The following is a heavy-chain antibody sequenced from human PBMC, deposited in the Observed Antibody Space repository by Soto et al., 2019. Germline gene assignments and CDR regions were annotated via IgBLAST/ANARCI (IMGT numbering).Heavy chain of an antibody. CDR1: GYSSASHW. D-gene: IGHD3-22*01. J-gene: IGHJ4*02. V-gene: IGHV5-10-1*03. Sequence: EVQLVQSGADVKKPGESLRISCMGSGYSSASHWISWVRQMPGKGLEWLGRIDPRDSYTTYSPSFQGHVTISADKSINTAYLQWSSLKDSDTAMYYCARHRGYYDERWTGFDYWGQGTLVTVSS. CDR3: ARHRGYYDERWTGFDY. CDR2: IDPRDSYT.